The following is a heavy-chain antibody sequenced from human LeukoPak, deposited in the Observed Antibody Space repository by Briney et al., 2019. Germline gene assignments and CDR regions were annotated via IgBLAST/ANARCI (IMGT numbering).Heavy chain of an antibody. J-gene: IGHJ2*01. Sequence: ASVKVSCKASGYTFTSYGISWVRQAPGQGLEWMGWISAYNGNTNYAQKLQGRVTMTTDTSTSTAYMELRSLRSDDTAVYYCARDHGQLLRDWYFGLWGRGTPVTVSS. CDR2: ISAYNGNT. CDR1: GYTFTSYG. V-gene: IGHV1-18*01. D-gene: IGHD6-6*01. CDR3: ARDHGQLLRDWYFGL.